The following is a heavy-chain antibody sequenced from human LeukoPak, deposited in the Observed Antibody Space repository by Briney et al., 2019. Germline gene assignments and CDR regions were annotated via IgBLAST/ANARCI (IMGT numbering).Heavy chain of an antibody. J-gene: IGHJ4*02. V-gene: IGHV3-30-3*01. CDR2: ISYDGSNK. Sequence: GGPLRLSCAASGFTFSSYAMHWVRQAPGKGLEWVAVISYDGSNKYYADSVKGRFTISRDNSKNTLYLQMNSLRAEDTAVYYCARAPYGDYAWSPHPFDYWGQGTLVTVSS. D-gene: IGHD4-17*01. CDR3: ARAPYGDYAWSPHPFDY. CDR1: GFTFSSYA.